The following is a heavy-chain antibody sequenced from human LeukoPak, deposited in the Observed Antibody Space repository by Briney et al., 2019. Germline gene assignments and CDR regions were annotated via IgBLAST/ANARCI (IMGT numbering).Heavy chain of an antibody. CDR1: PASISDNDYY. CDR3: ARDQGRGFDP. J-gene: IGHJ5*02. Sequence: SETLSLTCNVFPASISDNDYYWGWIRQPPGKGLEWIGSIYHSGSTYYNPSLKSRVTISVDTSKNQFSLKLSSVTAADTAVYYCARDQGRGFDPWGQGTLVTVSS. D-gene: IGHD3-10*01. CDR2: IYHSGST. V-gene: IGHV4-38-2*02.